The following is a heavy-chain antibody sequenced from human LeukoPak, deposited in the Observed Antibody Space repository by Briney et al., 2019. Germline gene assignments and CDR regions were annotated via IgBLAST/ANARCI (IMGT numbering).Heavy chain of an antibody. CDR3: ARDTGIAVAGTNELNY. V-gene: IGHV3-30-3*01. Sequence: PGGSLRLSCAASGFTFSSYAMSWVRQAPGKGLEWVAVISYDGSNKYYADSVKGRFTISRDNSKNTLYLQMNSLRAEDTAVYYCARDTGIAVAGTNELNYWGQGTLVTGSS. CDR1: GFTFSSYA. CDR2: ISYDGSNK. J-gene: IGHJ4*02. D-gene: IGHD6-19*01.